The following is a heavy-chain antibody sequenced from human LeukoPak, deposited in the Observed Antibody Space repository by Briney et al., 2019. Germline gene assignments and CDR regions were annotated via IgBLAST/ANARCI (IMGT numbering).Heavy chain of an antibody. D-gene: IGHD2-2*02. J-gene: IGHJ3*02. CDR1: GGSFSGYY. CDR2: INHSGST. Sequence: SETLSLTCAVYGGSFSGYYWSWIRQPPGKGLEWIGEINHSGSTNYNPSLKSRVTISVDTSKNQFSLKLSSVTAADTAVYYCARRLGYCSSTNCYNAFDIWGQGTMVTVSS. V-gene: IGHV4-34*01. CDR3: ARRLGYCSSTNCYNAFDI.